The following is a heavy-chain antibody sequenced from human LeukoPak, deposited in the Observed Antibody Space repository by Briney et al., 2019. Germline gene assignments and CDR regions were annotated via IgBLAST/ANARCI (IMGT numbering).Heavy chain of an antibody. D-gene: IGHD2-21*01. CDR3: ARGHRGGDCLFPCAMASPPYDAFGI. Sequence: SETLSLTCTVSGGSISSSSYYWGWIRQPPGKGLEWIGSIYYSGSTYYNPSLKSRVTISVDTSKNQFSLKLSSVTAADTAVYYCARGHRGGDCLFPCAMASPPYDAFGIWGQGTMVTVSS. CDR2: IYYSGST. J-gene: IGHJ3*02. V-gene: IGHV4-39*01. CDR1: GGSISSSSYY.